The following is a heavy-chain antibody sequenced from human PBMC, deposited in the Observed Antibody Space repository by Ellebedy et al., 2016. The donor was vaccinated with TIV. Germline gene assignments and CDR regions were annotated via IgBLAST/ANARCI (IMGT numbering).Heavy chain of an antibody. V-gene: IGHV3-7*01. CDR2: INQDGGQK. CDR1: RFTFSSYW. Sequence: GGSLRLSCTASRFTFSSYWMSWVRQAPGKGLEWVANINQDGGQKYYVDSVRGRFTISRDNAKNSLYLQMNSLRAEDTAVYYCATDGSYGDYRSPTHAFVMWGQGTMVAVSS. D-gene: IGHD4-17*01. CDR3: ATDGSYGDYRSPTHAFVM. J-gene: IGHJ3*02.